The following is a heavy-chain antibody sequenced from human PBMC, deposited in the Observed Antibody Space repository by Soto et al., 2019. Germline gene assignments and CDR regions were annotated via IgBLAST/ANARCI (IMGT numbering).Heavy chain of an antibody. V-gene: IGHV3-33*05. CDR1: GFTFNSYG. CDR3: ASAGDEYGSGTRCVHYYGLEV. CDR2: IEYNAKNR. Sequence: QVQLVESGGGVVQPGTSLRLSCTASGFTFNSYGIHWVRQAPGKGLEWLALIEYNAKNRFYADSVKGRFSISRDNSRNTLYLQVNGQRAADTAVYYCASAGDEYGSGTRCVHYYGLEVWDPGTTVIVSS. D-gene: IGHD2-15*01. J-gene: IGHJ6*02.